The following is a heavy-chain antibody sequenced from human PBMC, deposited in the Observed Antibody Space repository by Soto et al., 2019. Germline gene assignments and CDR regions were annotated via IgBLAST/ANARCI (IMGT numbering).Heavy chain of an antibody. CDR3: AREGRSLVADYYDRMDV. Sequence: PGESLKISCKGSGYSFTSYWIGWVRQMPGKGLEWMGITYPGDSDTRYSPSFRGQVTISADKSISTAYLQWSSLKASDTAMYYCAREGRSLVADYYDRMDVWRRGTSDTVSS. D-gene: IGHD3-10*01. V-gene: IGHV5-51*01. J-gene: IGHJ6*01. CDR2: TYPGDSDT. CDR1: GYSFTSYW.